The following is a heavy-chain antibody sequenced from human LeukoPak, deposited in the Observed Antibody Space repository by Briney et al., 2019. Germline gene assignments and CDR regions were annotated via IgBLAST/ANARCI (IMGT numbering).Heavy chain of an antibody. V-gene: IGHV4-59*08. D-gene: IGHD3-9*01. Sequence: PSGTLSLTCTVPGGSISSYYWSWIRQPPGKGLEWIGYIYYSGSTNYNPSLKSRVTISVDTSKNQFSMKLSSVTAADTAVYYCARQYYDILTGYYLDYWGQGTLVTVSS. CDR2: IYYSGST. J-gene: IGHJ4*02. CDR3: ARQYYDILTGYYLDY. CDR1: GGSISSYY.